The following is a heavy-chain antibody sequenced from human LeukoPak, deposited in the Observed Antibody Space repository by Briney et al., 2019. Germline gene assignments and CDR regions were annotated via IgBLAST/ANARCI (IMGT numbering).Heavy chain of an antibody. CDR1: GFTFSSYS. CDR3: ATFPLYYYDSSGTEFDY. J-gene: IGHJ4*02. Sequence: PGGTLRLSCTAYGFTFSSYSMNWVRQAPGKGLEWVSYISSSSSTIYYADSVKGRFTISRDNAKNSLYLQMNSLRAEDTAVYYCATFPLYYYDSSGTEFDYWGQGTLVTVSS. CDR2: ISSSSSTI. D-gene: IGHD3-22*01. V-gene: IGHV3-48*01.